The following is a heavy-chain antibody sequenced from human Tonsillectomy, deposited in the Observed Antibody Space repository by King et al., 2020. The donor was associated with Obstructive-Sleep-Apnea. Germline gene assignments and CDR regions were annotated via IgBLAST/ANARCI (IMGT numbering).Heavy chain of an antibody. Sequence: QLQESGPGLVKPSETLSLTCTVSGGSISSSSYYWGWIRQPPGKGLEWIGSIYYSGSTYYNPSLKSRVTISVDTSKNQFSLKLSSVTAADPAVYYCARELVLWFAELLLRHYYFDYWGQGTLVTVSS. V-gene: IGHV4-39*07. J-gene: IGHJ4*02. CDR2: IYYSGST. CDR3: ARELVLWFAELLLRHYYFDY. D-gene: IGHD3-10*01. CDR1: GGSISSSSYY.